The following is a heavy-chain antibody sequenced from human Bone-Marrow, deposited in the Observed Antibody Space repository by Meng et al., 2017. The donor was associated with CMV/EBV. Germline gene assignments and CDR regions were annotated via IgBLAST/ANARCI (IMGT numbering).Heavy chain of an antibody. J-gene: IGHJ4*01. Sequence: GESLKISCAASGFTFSSYSMNWVRQAPGKGLEWVSSISSSSSYIYYADSVKGRFTISRDNAKNSLYLQMNSLRAEDTAVYYCARDHMYSGSYAIDYWGHGTLVTVSS. CDR1: GFTFSSYS. V-gene: IGHV3-21*01. CDR3: ARDHMYSGSYAIDY. CDR2: ISSSSSYI. D-gene: IGHD1-26*01.